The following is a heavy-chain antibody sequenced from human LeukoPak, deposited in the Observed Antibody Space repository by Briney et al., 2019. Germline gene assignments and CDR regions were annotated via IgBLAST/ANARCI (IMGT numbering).Heavy chain of an antibody. D-gene: IGHD1-26*01. Sequence: ASVKVSCKASGGTFSTYGFSWVRQAPGQGLEWMGGIVPILITPHYAQKFQGRVMITADESTRTVYMELSSLKSEDTAIYYCANIMGMAPLDHWGQGTLVTVSS. V-gene: IGHV1-69*13. CDR1: GGTFSTYG. CDR2: IVPILITP. CDR3: ANIMGMAPLDH. J-gene: IGHJ4*02.